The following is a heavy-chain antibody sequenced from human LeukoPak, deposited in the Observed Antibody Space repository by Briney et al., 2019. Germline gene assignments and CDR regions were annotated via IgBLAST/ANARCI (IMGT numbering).Heavy chain of an antibody. Sequence: PGGSLRLSCAASGFNFNDYWMTWVRQPPGKGLQWVARISQDGTETLYADSVKGRFTLSKDNADKSLYLQMNSLTTEETAVYYCVRLWEFDYWGQGTLVTVSS. CDR3: VRLWEFDY. CDR2: ISQDGTET. V-gene: IGHV3-7*01. D-gene: IGHD1-26*01. J-gene: IGHJ4*02. CDR1: GFNFNDYW.